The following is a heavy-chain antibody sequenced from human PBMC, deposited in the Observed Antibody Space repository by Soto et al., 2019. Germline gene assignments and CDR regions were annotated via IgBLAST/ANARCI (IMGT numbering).Heavy chain of an antibody. CDR3: ARGRDGYNYDS. CDR1: GGSISSGDYY. J-gene: IGHJ4*02. V-gene: IGHV4-30-4*01. Sequence: SETLSLTCSVSGGSISSGDYYWSWIRQPPGKGLEWIGYIYYTGSTYYNPSLKSRVTISVDTSKKQFSLKLTSVTAADSAVYYCARGRDGYNYDSWGQGTLVTVSS. D-gene: IGHD5-12*01. CDR2: IYYTGST.